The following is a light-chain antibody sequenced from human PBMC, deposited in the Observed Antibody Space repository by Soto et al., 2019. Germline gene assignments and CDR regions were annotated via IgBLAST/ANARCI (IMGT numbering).Light chain of an antibody. CDR3: CSYAGSTTRVV. Sequence: SVLTQPASVSGSPGQSIAISCTGTSSDVVTYKYVSWYQQHPGKAPKLMIYEVSIRPSGVSDRFSGSKSGNTASLTISGLRPEDEAYYYCCSYAGSTTRVVFGGGTKLTVL. J-gene: IGLJ2*01. CDR1: SSDVVTYKY. CDR2: EVS. V-gene: IGLV2-14*01.